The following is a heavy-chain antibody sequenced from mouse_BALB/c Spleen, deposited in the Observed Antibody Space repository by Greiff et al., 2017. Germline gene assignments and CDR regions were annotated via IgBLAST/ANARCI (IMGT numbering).Heavy chain of an antibody. D-gene: IGHD2-1*01. CDR2: INPYNDGT. CDR1: GYTYTSYV. V-gene: IGHV1-14*01. Sequence: EVQLQQSGPELVKPGASVKMSCKASGYTYTSYVMHWVKQKPGQGLEWIGYINPYNDGTKYNEKFKGKATLTSDKSSSTAYMELSSLTSEDSAVYYCARPYGNYVYAMDYWGQGTSVTVSS. CDR3: ARPYGNYVYAMDY. J-gene: IGHJ4*01.